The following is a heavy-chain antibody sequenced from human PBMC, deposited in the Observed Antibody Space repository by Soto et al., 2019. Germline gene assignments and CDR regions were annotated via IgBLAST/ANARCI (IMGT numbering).Heavy chain of an antibody. CDR1: GGNFGGYY. Sequence: SETQSLRSAVDGGNFGGYYWTWIRQPPGTGLEWIGEINHSGSTNYNPSPKSRVTISVDTSKNQFSLKLTSVTAADTAVYYCARDKITGLFDYWGQGTLVTVSS. V-gene: IGHV4-34*01. CDR3: ARDKITGLFDY. CDR2: INHSGST. J-gene: IGHJ4*02. D-gene: IGHD2-8*02.